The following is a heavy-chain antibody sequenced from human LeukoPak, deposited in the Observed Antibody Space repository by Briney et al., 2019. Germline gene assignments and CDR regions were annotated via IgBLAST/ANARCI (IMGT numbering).Heavy chain of an antibody. V-gene: IGHV1-69*01. J-gene: IGHJ4*02. CDR1: GDTFTSYA. CDR3: AREISGSGACDY. D-gene: IGHD3-3*01. Sequence: SVKVSCKASGDTFTSYAISWVRQAPGQGLEWMGGIIPGIGNTNNAQKSQGRVIITADESTNTAYMELSSLRSDDTAVYYCAREISGSGACDYWGQGTLVTVSS. CDR2: IIPGIGNT.